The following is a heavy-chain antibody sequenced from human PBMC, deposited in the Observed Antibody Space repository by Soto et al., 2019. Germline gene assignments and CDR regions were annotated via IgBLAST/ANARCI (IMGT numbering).Heavy chain of an antibody. J-gene: IGHJ5*02. CDR3: ARSPPSYGDDYNWFDP. Sequence: SETLSLTCTVSGGSISSSSFHWGWIRQHPGKGLEWIGYIYYSGSTYYNPSLKSRVTISVDTSKNQFSLKLSSVTAADTAVYYCARSPPSYGDDYNWFDPWGQGTLVTVSS. CDR2: IYYSGST. D-gene: IGHD4-17*01. V-gene: IGHV4-31*03. CDR1: GGSISSSSFH.